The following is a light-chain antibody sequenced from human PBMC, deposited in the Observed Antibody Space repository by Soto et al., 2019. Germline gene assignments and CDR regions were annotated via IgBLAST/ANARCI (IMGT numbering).Light chain of an antibody. CDR1: SGSIASNY. Sequence: NFMLTQPHSVSESPGKTVTISCTGSSGSIASNYVQWYQQRPGSAPTTVIYEDNKGPSGVPDRFSGSVDTSSNSASLIISGLKTEDEADYYCQSHDTTNVVFGRGTKLTVL. J-gene: IGLJ3*02. V-gene: IGLV6-57*02. CDR3: QSHDTTNVV. CDR2: EDN.